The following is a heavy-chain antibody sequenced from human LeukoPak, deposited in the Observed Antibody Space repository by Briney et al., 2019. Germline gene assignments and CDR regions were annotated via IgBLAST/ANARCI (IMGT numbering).Heavy chain of an antibody. D-gene: IGHD1-14*01. Sequence: PGGSLRLSCVASGFTFSSYAMSWVRQAPGKGLDWVSGISGSDGSTYYADSVKGRFTISRDNSKNTLYLQMNSLRAEDTAVYYCARGRPGGYWGQGTLVTVSS. J-gene: IGHJ4*02. CDR1: GFTFSSYA. CDR2: ISGSDGST. V-gene: IGHV3-23*01. CDR3: ARGRPGGY.